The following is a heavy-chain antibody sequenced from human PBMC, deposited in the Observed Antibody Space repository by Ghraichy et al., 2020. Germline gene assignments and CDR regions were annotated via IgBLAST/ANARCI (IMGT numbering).Heavy chain of an antibody. CDR1: GFTFSSYP. D-gene: IGHD2/OR15-2a*01. Sequence: GESLKISCAASGFTFSSYPVHWVRQTPGKGLEWVAGISDDGSTQYYVDSVKGRFTISRDNSKDMLYLQMNSLRVEDAAVYYCARDKNVIRWFFEFWGRGTLVTVSS. CDR3: ARDKNVIRWFFEF. V-gene: IGHV3-30*04. CDR2: ISDDGSTQ. J-gene: IGHJ2*01.